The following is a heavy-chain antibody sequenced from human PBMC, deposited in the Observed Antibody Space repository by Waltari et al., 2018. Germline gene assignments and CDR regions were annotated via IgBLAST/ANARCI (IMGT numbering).Heavy chain of an antibody. D-gene: IGHD1-26*01. V-gene: IGHV3-30*04. CDR2: MSYDGSTK. CDR3: VRQQWGSDIHDAFDI. CDR1: GFPFGTYS. Sequence: LVECGGGVVQPGRSLRLSCASAGFPFGTYSMHWGGQAPNKVLEWVAVMSYDGSTKNYADSVKGRFSISRDNSQNMLYLQLSSLRPEDTALYYCVRQQWGSDIHDAFDIWGQGTTVTVSS. J-gene: IGHJ3*02.